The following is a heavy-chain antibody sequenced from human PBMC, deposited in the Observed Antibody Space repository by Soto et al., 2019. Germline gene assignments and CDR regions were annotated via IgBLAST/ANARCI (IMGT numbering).Heavy chain of an antibody. V-gene: IGHV3-53*01. Sequence: WGSLRLSCAASGFTVSSNYMSWVRQAPGKGLEWVSVLYSGGSTYYADSVRGRFTIPRDKSKNTLYLQMKSLRAEDTAVYYCARDPPATRHGMDVWGQGTTVTVSS. CDR3: ARDPPATRHGMDV. J-gene: IGHJ6*02. CDR2: LYSGGST. CDR1: GFTVSSNY.